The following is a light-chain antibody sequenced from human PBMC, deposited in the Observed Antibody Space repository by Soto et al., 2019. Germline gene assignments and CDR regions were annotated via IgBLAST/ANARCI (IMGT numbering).Light chain of an antibody. J-gene: IGKJ5*01. CDR3: QQLSTYPST. CDR1: QGIGSY. CDR2: AAS. V-gene: IGKV1-9*01. Sequence: IRLTQSPSSLSASVGDRVTITCRASQGIGSYLAWYQQKPGEAPKLLIFAASTLQSGVPSRFSGSGSGTDFTLTISSLQAEDFATYYCQQLSTYPSTFGGGTRLEIK.